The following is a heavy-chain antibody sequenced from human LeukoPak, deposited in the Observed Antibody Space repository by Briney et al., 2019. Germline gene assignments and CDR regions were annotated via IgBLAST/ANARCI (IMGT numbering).Heavy chain of an antibody. CDR3: GTAFEF. CDR2: INNDGRST. D-gene: IGHD5-18*01. J-gene: IGHJ4*02. Sequence: GGSLGLSCAPSGFTVSGTWMHWVRQAPGKGPVWVSRINNDGRSTSYADPVKGRFTISRDNAKNTLYMQMNSLRAEDTAVYYCGTAFEFWGQGTLVTVSS. CDR1: GFTVSGTW. V-gene: IGHV3-74*01.